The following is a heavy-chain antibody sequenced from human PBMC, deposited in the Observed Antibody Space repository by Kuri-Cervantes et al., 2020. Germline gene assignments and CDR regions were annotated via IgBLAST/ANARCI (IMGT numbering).Heavy chain of an antibody. V-gene: IGHV3-30-3*01. CDR3: AKDSSWELLAGAFDI. CDR2: ISYDGSNK. Sequence: GWSLRLSCAASGFTFSSYAMHWVRQAPGKGLEWVAVISYDGSNKYYANSVKGRFTISRDNSKNTLYLQMNSLRAEDTAVYYCAKDSSWELLAGAFDIWGQGTMVTVSS. D-gene: IGHD1-26*01. J-gene: IGHJ3*02. CDR1: GFTFSSYA.